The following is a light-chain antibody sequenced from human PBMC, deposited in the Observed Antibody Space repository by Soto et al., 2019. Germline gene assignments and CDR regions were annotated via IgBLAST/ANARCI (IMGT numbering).Light chain of an antibody. CDR2: DAS. J-gene: IGKJ1*01. CDR3: QQYNRYPWT. CDR1: QSISSW. Sequence: DIQMTQSPYTLSASVGDRVTITCRASQSISSWVAWSQQKPGKAPKLRIFDASSLESGVPSRFSGSESGTEFILTISSLQPDDLATYYCQQYNRYPWTFGPGTKVDIK. V-gene: IGKV1-5*01.